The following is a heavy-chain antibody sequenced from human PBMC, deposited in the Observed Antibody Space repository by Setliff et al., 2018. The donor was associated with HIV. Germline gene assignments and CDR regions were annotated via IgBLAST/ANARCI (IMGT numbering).Heavy chain of an antibody. CDR2: INHSGSA. Sequence: SETLSLTCAVYGGSFSGYSWIWIRQPPGKGLEWIGEINHSGSANYNPSLRSRVTISLDTSRNQFSLRLTSVTAADTAIYYCARVPTSSWYVTTQRTKEYFQQWGQGTLVTVSS. V-gene: IGHV4-34*01. D-gene: IGHD6-13*01. CDR3: ARVPTSSWYVTTQRTKEYFQQ. J-gene: IGHJ1*01. CDR1: GGSFSGYS.